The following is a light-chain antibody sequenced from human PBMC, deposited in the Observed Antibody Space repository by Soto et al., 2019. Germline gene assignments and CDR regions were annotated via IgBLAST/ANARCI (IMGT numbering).Light chain of an antibody. CDR3: QQSDSNPRT. CDR2: GAS. CDR1: QSISSY. Sequence: DIQMNQSPSSLSASVGDKLTNTCRASQSISSYLNWYQQKKGKAPKILIYGASSLQRGVPSRFSGSGSGTDCTLTISNLQPEDSESYYCQQSDSNPRTFGQGTKVDIK. J-gene: IGKJ1*01. V-gene: IGKV1-39*01.